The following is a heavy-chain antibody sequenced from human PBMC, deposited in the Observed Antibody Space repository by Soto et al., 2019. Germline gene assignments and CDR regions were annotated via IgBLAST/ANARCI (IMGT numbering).Heavy chain of an antibody. CDR2: IFYSGGT. CDR1: GGSITSGDYY. D-gene: IGHD2-21*02. J-gene: IGHJ5*02. CDR3: ARGSGCGGDCYSANNWIDP. Sequence: NPSETLSLTCTVSGGSITSGDYYWSWIRQHPGKGLEWIGFIFYSGGTYYNPSLNSRVTMSLDTSKNQFSLKLTSVTAADTAVYYCARGSGCGGDCYSANNWIDPWGQGTLVTVSS. V-gene: IGHV4-31*03.